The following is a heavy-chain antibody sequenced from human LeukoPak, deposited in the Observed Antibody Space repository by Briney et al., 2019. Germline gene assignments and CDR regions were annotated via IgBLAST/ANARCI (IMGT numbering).Heavy chain of an antibody. Sequence: PGGSLRLSCAASGFIFSSYEMNWVRQAPGKGLEWVSSITSSSHYISYGDSVKGRFTISRDNGKNSLYLQLNSLRDDDTAVYYCARVEMTNAYWFFDLWGRGTLVTVSS. CDR2: ITSSSHYI. V-gene: IGHV3-21*01. J-gene: IGHJ2*01. D-gene: IGHD5-24*01. CDR3: ARVEMTNAYWFFDL. CDR1: GFIFSSYE.